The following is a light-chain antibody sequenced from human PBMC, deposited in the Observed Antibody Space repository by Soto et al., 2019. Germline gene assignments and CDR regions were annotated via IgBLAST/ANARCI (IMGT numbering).Light chain of an antibody. CDR2: EVY. Sequence: QSAPTQPPSASGSPGQSVTFSCTGTSSDVGGYNYVSWYQQYPGKAPKLMMYEVYKRHSGVPDRFPGSKSGTTASLTGAGLQPEDGAECYCSAYAGSSTWVFGGGAKLTVL. CDR3: SAYAGSSTWV. CDR1: SSDVGGYNY. V-gene: IGLV2-8*01. J-gene: IGLJ2*01.